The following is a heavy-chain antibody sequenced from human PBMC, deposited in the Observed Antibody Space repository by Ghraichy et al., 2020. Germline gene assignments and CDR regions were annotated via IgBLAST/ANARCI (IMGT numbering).Heavy chain of an antibody. CDR1: GGSISSNSYY. Sequence: GSLRLSCPVSGGSISSNSYYWDWIRQPPGKGLEWIASIYYRGNTYNNPSLRSRVIISVDTSKTQFSLNLTSVTAADAAVYYCARRARTYFDYWGPGTLATVSS. J-gene: IGHJ4*02. CDR3: ARRARTYFDY. CDR2: IYYRGNT. V-gene: IGHV4-39*01.